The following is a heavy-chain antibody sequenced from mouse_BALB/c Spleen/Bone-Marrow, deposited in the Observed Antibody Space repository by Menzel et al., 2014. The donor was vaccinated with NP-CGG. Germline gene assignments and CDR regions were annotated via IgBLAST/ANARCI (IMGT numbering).Heavy chain of an antibody. CDR1: GYTFTSYW. J-gene: IGHJ1*01. CDR2: INPSNGRT. D-gene: IGHD1-1*01. Sequence: VKLVESGAELVKPGASVKLSCKASGYTFTSYWMHWVKQRPGQGLEWIGEINPSNGRTNYNEKFKSKATLTVDKSSSTAYMQLSSLTSEDSAVYYCAPYYCGSSYGFYWYFDVWGAGTTVTVSS. CDR3: APYYCGSSYGFYWYFDV. V-gene: IGHV1S81*02.